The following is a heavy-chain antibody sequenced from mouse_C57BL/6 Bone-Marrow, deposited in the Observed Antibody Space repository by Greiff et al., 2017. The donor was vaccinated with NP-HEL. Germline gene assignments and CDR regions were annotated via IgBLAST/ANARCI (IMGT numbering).Heavy chain of an antibody. V-gene: IGHV2-2*01. CDR3: ARKGYFDV. CDR1: GFSLTSYG. CDR2: IWSGGST. Sequence: VQLQESGPGLVQPSQSLSITCTVSGFSLTSYGVHWVRQSPGEGLEWLGVIWSGGSTDYNAAFISRLSISKDNSKSQVFFKMNSLQADDTAIYYCARKGYFDVWGTGTTVTVSS. J-gene: IGHJ1*03.